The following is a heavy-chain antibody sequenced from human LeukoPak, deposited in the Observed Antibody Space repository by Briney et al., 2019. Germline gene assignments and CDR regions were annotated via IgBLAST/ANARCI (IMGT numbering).Heavy chain of an antibody. CDR3: ATAYKDIVVVPAAIVDAFDI. D-gene: IGHD2-2*02. CDR1: GYTFTNYD. CDR2: ISVYNGNT. J-gene: IGHJ3*02. Sequence: ASVKVSCKASGYTFTNYDISWVRQAPGQGLEWMGGISVYNGNTNYAQKFQGRVTMTTDTSTSTAYMELRSLRSDDTAVYYCATAYKDIVVVPAAIVDAFDIWGQGTMVTVSS. V-gene: IGHV1-18*01.